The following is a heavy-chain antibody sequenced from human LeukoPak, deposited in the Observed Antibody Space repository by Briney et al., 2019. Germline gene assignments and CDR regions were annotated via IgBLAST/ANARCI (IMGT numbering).Heavy chain of an antibody. CDR3: ARASRADSSGYYYGVGGFDY. D-gene: IGHD3-22*01. J-gene: IGHJ4*02. V-gene: IGHV1-69*13. CDR1: GGTFSSYA. Sequence: ASVKVSCKASGGTFSSYAISWVRQAPGQGLEWMGGIIPIFGTANYAQKFQGRATITADESTSTAYMELSSLRSEDTAVYYCARASRADSSGYYYGVGGFDYWGQGTLVTVSP. CDR2: IIPIFGTA.